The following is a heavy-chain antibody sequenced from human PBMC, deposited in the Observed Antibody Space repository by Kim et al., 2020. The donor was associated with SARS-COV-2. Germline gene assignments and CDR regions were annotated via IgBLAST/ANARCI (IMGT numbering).Heavy chain of an antibody. CDR1: GDSLSSSYYY. CDR3: ARQGGNQQSGTREYYY. J-gene: IGHJ6*01. V-gene: IGHV4-39*01. D-gene: IGHD6-13*01. CDR2: IYYSGST. Sequence: SETLSLTCTVSGDSLSSSYYYWVWIRQPPGKGLQWIGSIYYSGSTYYDPSLKSRLTISVDRSKNQFSLELNSVTATDTAVYYCARQGGNQQSGTREYYY.